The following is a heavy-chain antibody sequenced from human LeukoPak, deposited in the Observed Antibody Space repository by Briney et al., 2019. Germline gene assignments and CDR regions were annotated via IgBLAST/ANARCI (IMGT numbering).Heavy chain of an antibody. CDR3: ARERPPGDSSNWFLEGYIDI. CDR1: GGTFSSYA. V-gene: IGHV1-69*05. Sequence: GASVKVSCKASGGTFSSYAITWVRQAPGQGLEWMGRIIPIFGTANYAQKFQGRVTITTDESTSTAYMELSTLRSDDTAVYYCARERPPGDSSNWFLEGYIDIWGQGTLVTVSS. D-gene: IGHD6-13*01. CDR2: IIPIFGTA. J-gene: IGHJ4*02.